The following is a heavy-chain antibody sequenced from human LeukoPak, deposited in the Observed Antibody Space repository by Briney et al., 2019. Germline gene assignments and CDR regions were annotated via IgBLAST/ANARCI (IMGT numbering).Heavy chain of an antibody. CDR2: MNPNSGNT. CDR3: ARAGYSGYFYYYYYMDV. CDR1: GYTFTSYD. Sequence: ASVTVSFKASGYTFTSYDINWVRQASGQGLEGMGWMNPNSGNTGYAQKFQGRVTMTRNTPISTDYMELSSLRSESTGVYYCARAGYSGYFYYYYYMDVWGKGTTVTVSS. V-gene: IGHV1-8*01. J-gene: IGHJ6*03. D-gene: IGHD5-12*01.